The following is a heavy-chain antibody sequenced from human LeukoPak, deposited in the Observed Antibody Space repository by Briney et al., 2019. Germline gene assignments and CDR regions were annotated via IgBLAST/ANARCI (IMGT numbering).Heavy chain of an antibody. Sequence: GESLKISCKGSGYSFATYWIGWVRQMPGKGLEWMGINYPGDSDTTYSPSFQGQVTISADKSISTAYLQWSSLKASDTAMYYCARHEQGALVFDYWGQGTLVTVSS. CDR1: GYSFATYW. D-gene: IGHD1-26*01. J-gene: IGHJ4*02. CDR2: NYPGDSDT. V-gene: IGHV5-51*01. CDR3: ARHEQGALVFDY.